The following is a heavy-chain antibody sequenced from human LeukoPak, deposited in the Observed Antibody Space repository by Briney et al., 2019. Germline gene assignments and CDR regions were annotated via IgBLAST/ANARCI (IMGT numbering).Heavy chain of an antibody. V-gene: IGHV4-39*07. Sequence: SETLSLTCSLSGDSISHNSYYWGWIRQSPGKALECIGSIYHRGSTDYNPSLQSRVTISIDTSRNKFSLNLRSLTAADTALYYCARDPTKGTVTIHFDLWGQGTLVTVSS. J-gene: IGHJ4*02. D-gene: IGHD4-17*01. CDR3: ARDPTKGTVTIHFDL. CDR1: GDSISHNSYY. CDR2: IYHRGST.